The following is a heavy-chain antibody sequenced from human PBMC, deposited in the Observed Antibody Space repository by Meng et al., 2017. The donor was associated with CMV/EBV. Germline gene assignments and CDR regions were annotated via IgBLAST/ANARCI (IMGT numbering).Heavy chain of an antibody. J-gene: IGHJ4*02. CDR1: GFTFDNYA. D-gene: IGHD3-10*01. V-gene: IGHV3-23*01. Sequence: GESLKISCAASGFTFDNYAMSWVRQAPGKGLEWVSSIGDSGGSTYYADSVKGRFTVSRDNSKNALYLQMDSLRAEDTATYYCARCCYGSGSYYPLDCWGQGAQVTVSS. CDR2: IGDSGGST. CDR3: ARCCYGSGSYYPLDC.